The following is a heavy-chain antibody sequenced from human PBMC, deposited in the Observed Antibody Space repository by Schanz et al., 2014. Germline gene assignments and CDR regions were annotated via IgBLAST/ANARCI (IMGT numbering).Heavy chain of an antibody. CDR3: ARDPNTSAWLPYFDT. J-gene: IGHJ4*02. Sequence: QVQLVESGGGVVQPGGSLRLSCAASGFPFSSYALHWVRQAPGKGLEWVAVISYDGVNTYYADSVKGRFTISRDNSKNTVYLQMNSLRTDDTAMYYCARDPNTSAWLPYFDTWGQGTLVTVSS. CDR1: GFPFSSYA. D-gene: IGHD6-19*01. CDR2: ISYDGVNT. V-gene: IGHV3-30-3*01.